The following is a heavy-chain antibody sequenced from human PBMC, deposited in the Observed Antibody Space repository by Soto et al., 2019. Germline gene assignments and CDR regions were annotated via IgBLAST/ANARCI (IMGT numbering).Heavy chain of an antibody. Sequence: TLSLTCTVSGGSISSGGYYWSWIRQHPGKGLEWIGYIYYSGSTYYNPSLKSRVTISVDTSKNQFSLKLSSVTAADTAVYYCARGSNSSGYMVHWGQGTLVTVSS. V-gene: IGHV4-31*03. CDR2: IYYSGST. CDR1: GGSISSGGYY. J-gene: IGHJ4*02. CDR3: ARGSNSSGYMVH. D-gene: IGHD3-22*01.